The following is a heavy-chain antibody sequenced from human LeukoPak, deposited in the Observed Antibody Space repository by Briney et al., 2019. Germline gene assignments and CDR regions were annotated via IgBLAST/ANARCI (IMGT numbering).Heavy chain of an antibody. J-gene: IGHJ4*02. CDR3: AGDRVVVAARPFDY. CDR2: INPNSGDT. CDR1: GYTFTGYY. Sequence: ASVKVSCTASGYTFTGYYIHWVRQAPGQGLEWMGWINPNSGDTNYAQKFQGRVTMTRDTSITTAYMELSRLRSDDTAVYYCAGDRVVVAARPFDYWGQGTLVTVSS. D-gene: IGHD2-15*01. V-gene: IGHV1-2*02.